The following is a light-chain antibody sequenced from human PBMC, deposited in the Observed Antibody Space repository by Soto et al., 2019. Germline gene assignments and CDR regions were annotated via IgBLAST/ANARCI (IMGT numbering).Light chain of an antibody. CDR3: QQYNTWPRT. V-gene: IGKV3-15*01. CDR2: VAS. CDR1: QSVSSN. Sequence: EIVVTQSPATLSVSPGVRATLSCRASQSVSSNLAWYQQKPGQTPRLLIYVASTWATGIPARFSGSGSGTEFTLTISSLQSEDFAVYYCQQYNTWPRTFGQGTKVEIK. J-gene: IGKJ1*01.